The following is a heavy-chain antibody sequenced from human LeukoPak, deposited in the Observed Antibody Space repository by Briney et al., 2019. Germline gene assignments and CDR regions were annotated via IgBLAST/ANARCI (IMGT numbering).Heavy chain of an antibody. CDR1: GGSISSYY. CDR2: IDYSGST. Sequence: PSETLSLTCTVSGGSISSYYWSWVRQPPGKGLEWIGYIDYSGSTNYNPSLKSRVTISVDTSKNQFSLKLTSVTAADTALYYCAREYGSERPPDYWGQGTLVTVSS. J-gene: IGHJ4*02. D-gene: IGHD3-10*01. V-gene: IGHV4-59*01. CDR3: AREYGSERPPDY.